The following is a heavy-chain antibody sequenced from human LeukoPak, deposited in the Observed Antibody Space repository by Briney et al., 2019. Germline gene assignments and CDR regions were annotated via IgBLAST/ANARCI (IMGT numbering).Heavy chain of an antibody. CDR2: IISYSDNP. Sequence: GASVKVSCKASGYTFTSYYITWVRQAPGQGLEWMGWIISYSDNPTYARNLQGRVTMTTDTSTSTAYMELRSLRSDDTAVYYCARAGYSYGTGYYFDYWGQGTLVTVSS. CDR1: GYTFTSYY. J-gene: IGHJ4*02. V-gene: IGHV1-18*01. D-gene: IGHD5-18*01. CDR3: ARAGYSYGTGYYFDY.